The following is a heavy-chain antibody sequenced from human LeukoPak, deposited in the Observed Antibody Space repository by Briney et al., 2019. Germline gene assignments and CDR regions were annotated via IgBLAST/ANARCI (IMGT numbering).Heavy chain of an antibody. Sequence: SETLSLTCTVAGRSISSYYWSWIRQPPGKGLEWIGYIYYSGSTNYNPSLKSRVTISVDTSKNQFSLKLSSVTAADTAVYYCARVSYGDQDYYYYYYMDVWGKGTTVTVSS. V-gene: IGHV4-59*01. J-gene: IGHJ6*03. D-gene: IGHD4-17*01. CDR3: ARVSYGDQDYYYYYYMDV. CDR2: IYYSGST. CDR1: GRSISSYY.